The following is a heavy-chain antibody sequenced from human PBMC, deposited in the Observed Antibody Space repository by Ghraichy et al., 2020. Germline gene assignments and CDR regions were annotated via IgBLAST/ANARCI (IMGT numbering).Heavy chain of an antibody. D-gene: IGHD3-10*01. Sequence: SETLSLTCTVSGGSISSGGYYWSWIRQHPGKGLEWIGYIYNSGSTYYNPSLKSRVTISVDTSKNQISLKLSSVTAADTAVYYCAREGGRFMDDYWGQGTLVTVSS. CDR1: GGSISSGGYY. CDR2: IYNSGST. CDR3: AREGGRFMDDY. J-gene: IGHJ4*02. V-gene: IGHV4-31*03.